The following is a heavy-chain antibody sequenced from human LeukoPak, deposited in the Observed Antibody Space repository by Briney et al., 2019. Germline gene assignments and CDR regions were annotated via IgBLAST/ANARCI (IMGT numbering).Heavy chain of an antibody. J-gene: IGHJ6*02. Sequence: PGGSLRLSCAASGFTFSSYAMSWVRQAPGKGLEWVSAISGSGGSTYYADSVKGRFTISRDNSKNTLYLQMNSLRAEDTAVYYCAKDHFGELIHYYYYGMDVWGQGTTVTVSS. D-gene: IGHD3-10*01. CDR1: GFTFSSYA. V-gene: IGHV3-23*01. CDR2: ISGSGGST. CDR3: AKDHFGELIHYYYYGMDV.